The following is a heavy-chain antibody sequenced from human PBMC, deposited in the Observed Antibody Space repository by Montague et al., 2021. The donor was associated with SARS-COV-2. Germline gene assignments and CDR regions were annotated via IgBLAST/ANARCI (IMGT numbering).Heavy chain of an antibody. CDR1: GGSISGHN. J-gene: IGHJ2*01. D-gene: IGHD3-16*01. Sequence: SETLSLTCSVSGGSISGHNWSWIRQPPGKGLELICNFDHSRDTKYNPYLKLRATISVDTSKNQFALWLHSVTAADTAVYYCAREFRIELWQTNWYFGLWGRGTLVTVSS. CDR3: AREFRIELWQTNWYFGL. V-gene: IGHV4-59*11. CDR2: FDHSRDT.